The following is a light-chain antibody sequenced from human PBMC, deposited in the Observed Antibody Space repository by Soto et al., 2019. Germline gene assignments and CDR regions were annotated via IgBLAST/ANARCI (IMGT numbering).Light chain of an antibody. J-gene: IGKJ1*01. CDR1: RSISRY. CDR3: QQTYSTPRT. V-gene: IGKV1-39*01. CDR2: SAS. Sequence: DIQVTQSPSSLSASVGDRVTITCRASRSISRYLNWYQQKPGEAPKLLIYSASSLQSGVPSRFSGSGSGSDFTLTINSLQHEDFETYYCQQTYSTPRTLGQGTKVDIK.